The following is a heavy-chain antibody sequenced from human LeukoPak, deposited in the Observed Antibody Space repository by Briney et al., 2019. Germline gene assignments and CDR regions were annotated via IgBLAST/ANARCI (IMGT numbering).Heavy chain of an antibody. Sequence: HPSETLSLTCTVSGVSISSGGYYWSWIRQHPGKGLEWIGYIYYSGSTYYNPSLKSRVTISVDTSKNQFSLKLSSVTAADTAVYYCARVAYGDLLWYFDYWGQGTLVTVSS. CDR2: IYYSGST. J-gene: IGHJ4*02. D-gene: IGHD4-17*01. CDR1: GVSISSGGYY. CDR3: ARVAYGDLLWYFDY. V-gene: IGHV4-31*03.